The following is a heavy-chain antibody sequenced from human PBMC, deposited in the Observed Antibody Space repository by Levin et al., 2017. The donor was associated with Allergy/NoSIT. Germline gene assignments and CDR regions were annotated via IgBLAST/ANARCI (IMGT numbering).Heavy chain of an antibody. Sequence: GGSLRLSCAASGFTFSSYGMHWVRQAPGKGLEWVAVIWYDGSNKYYADSVKGRFTISRDNSKNTLYLQMNSLRAEDTAVYYCARVDSTSSKDYFDYWGQGTLVTVSS. D-gene: IGHD2-2*01. V-gene: IGHV3-33*01. J-gene: IGHJ4*02. CDR1: GFTFSSYG. CDR2: IWYDGSNK. CDR3: ARVDSTSSKDYFDY.